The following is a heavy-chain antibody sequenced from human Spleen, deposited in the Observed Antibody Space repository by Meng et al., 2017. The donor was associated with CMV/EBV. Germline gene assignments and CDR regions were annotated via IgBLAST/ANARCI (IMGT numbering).Heavy chain of an antibody. CDR2: IHYDGKTK. CDR1: GFSFSSYA. J-gene: IGHJ4*02. D-gene: IGHD1-1*01. Sequence: CAAAGFSFSSYAMHWVRQAAGKGLEWVALIHYDGKTKYYVDSVKDRFTISRDNSKNTLYLQMNSLRAEDTAVYYCAKSRTAHDGFHDHWGQGTLVTVSS. CDR3: AKSRTAHDGFHDH. V-gene: IGHV3-30*02.